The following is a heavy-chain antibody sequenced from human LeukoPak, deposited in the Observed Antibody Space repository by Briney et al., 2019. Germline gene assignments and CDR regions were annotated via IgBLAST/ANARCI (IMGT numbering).Heavy chain of an antibody. CDR1: GGSVSSTTYF. J-gene: IGHJ4*02. Sequence: SETLSLTCTVSGGSVSSTTYFWSWIRQPPGKGLEWIASINYSGSTYYNPSLKSRVTTSVDTPENQFSLKLSSVTAADTAVYYCARYVVYGSGKYYFDYWGQGTLVTVSS. V-gene: IGHV4-39*01. CDR2: INYSGST. D-gene: IGHD3-10*01. CDR3: ARYVVYGSGKYYFDY.